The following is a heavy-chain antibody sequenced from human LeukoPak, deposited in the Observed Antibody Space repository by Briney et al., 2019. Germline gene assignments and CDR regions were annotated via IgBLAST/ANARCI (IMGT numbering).Heavy chain of an antibody. J-gene: IGHJ6*03. CDR3: TRASLGTMVRGVIRYYYMDV. Sequence: GGSLRLSCAASGFTVSSNYMSWVRQAPGKGLEWVSVIYSGGSTYYADSVKGRFTISRDNSKNTLYFQMNSLRAEDTAVYYCTRASLGTMVRGVIRYYYMDVWGKGTAVTISS. V-gene: IGHV3-53*01. CDR1: GFTVSSNY. CDR2: IYSGGST. D-gene: IGHD3-10*01.